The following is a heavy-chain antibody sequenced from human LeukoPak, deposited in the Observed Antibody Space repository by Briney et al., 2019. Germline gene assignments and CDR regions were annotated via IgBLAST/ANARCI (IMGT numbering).Heavy chain of an antibody. CDR3: ARGGILTGFDY. D-gene: IGHD3-9*01. V-gene: IGHV4-38-2*02. CDR2: IYHSGST. CDR1: GYSISSGYY. Sequence: PSETLSLTCTVSGYSISSGYYWGWIRQPPGKGLEWIGSIYHSGSTYYNPSLKSRVTISVDTSKDQFSLKLSSVTAADTAVYYCARGGILTGFDYWGQGTLVTVSS. J-gene: IGHJ4*02.